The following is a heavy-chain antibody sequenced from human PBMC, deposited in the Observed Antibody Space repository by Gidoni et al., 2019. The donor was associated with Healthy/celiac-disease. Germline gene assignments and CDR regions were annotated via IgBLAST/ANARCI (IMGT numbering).Heavy chain of an antibody. CDR1: GFTFSSYA. Sequence: QVQLVEPGGGVVQPGRSLRLSCATSGFTFSSYAIHWVRHAPGKGLEWVAVISYDGSNKYYADSVKGRFTISRDNSKNTLYLQMNSLRAEDTAVYYCARVDKFVYDYVWGTEAGDAFDIWGQGTMVTVSS. D-gene: IGHD3-16*01. J-gene: IGHJ3*02. V-gene: IGHV3-30-3*01. CDR2: ISYDGSNK. CDR3: ARVDKFVYDYVWGTEAGDAFDI.